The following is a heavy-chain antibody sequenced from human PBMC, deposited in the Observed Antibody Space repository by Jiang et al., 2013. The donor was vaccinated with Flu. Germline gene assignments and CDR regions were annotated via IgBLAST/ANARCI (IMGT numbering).Heavy chain of an antibody. Sequence: QSGSELKKPGASVKVSCKASGYTFTSYAMNWVRQAPGQGLEWMGWINTNTGNPTYAQGFTGRFVFSLDTSVSTAYLQISSLKAEDTAVYYCARTVSSSWFYYYYGMDVWGQGTTVTVSS. V-gene: IGHV7-4-1*02. D-gene: IGHD6-13*01. CDR1: GYTFTSYA. J-gene: IGHJ6*02. CDR2: INTNTGNP. CDR3: ARTVSSSWFYYYYGMDV.